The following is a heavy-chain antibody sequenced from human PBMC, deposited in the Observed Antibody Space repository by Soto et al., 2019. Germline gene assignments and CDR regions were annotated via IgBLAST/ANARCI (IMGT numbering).Heavy chain of an antibody. Sequence: HQAPGKGLERVSSISSSSSYLYYADPVKGRFTISRDNAKNSLYLQLNSLRAEDTAVYYCARDSYIAAAVIYDYSSFNDMD. V-gene: IGHV3-21*01. J-gene: IGHJ6*01. CDR2: ISSSSSYL. CDR3: ARDSYIAAAVIYDYSSFNDMD. D-gene: IGHD6-13*01.